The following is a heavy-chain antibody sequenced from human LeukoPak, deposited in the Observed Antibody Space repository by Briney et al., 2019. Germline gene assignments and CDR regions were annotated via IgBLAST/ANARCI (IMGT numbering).Heavy chain of an antibody. Sequence: GGSLRLSCAASGFTFSSYSMNWVRQAPGKGLEWVSSISSSSSYIYYADSVKGRFTIARDNAKNSLYLQMNSLRAEDTAVYYCARGYCGSGSFYDYWGQGTLVTVSS. CDR3: ARGYCGSGSFYDY. CDR2: ISSSSSYI. V-gene: IGHV3-21*01. CDR1: GFTFSSYS. J-gene: IGHJ4*02. D-gene: IGHD3-10*01.